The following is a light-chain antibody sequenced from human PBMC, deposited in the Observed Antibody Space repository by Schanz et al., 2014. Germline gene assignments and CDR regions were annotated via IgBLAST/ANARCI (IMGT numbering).Light chain of an antibody. CDR3: SSFAGSNSVV. V-gene: IGLV2-8*01. CDR1: NSDVGDYNY. CDR2: EVT. Sequence: QSALTQPPSASGSPGQSVTISCTGTNSDVGDYNYVSWYQQHPGKAPKLMIYEVTKRPSGVPDRFSGSKSGNTASLTVSGLQAEDEADYYCSSFAGSNSVVFGGGTKLTVL. J-gene: IGLJ2*01.